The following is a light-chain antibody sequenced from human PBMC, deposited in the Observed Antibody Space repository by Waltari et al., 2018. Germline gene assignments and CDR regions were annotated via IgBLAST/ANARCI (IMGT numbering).Light chain of an antibody. J-gene: IGLJ3*02. CDR2: GTS. CDR3: QSYDTSLSVV. Sequence: QSVLTQPPSVSGAPGQRVPIPCPGSGSNLGAGSDVHWYQQLPRAAPKLLIYGTSSRPLGVPDRFFGSTSGTSASLAITGLQAEDEAVYYCQSYDTSLSVVFGGGTKLTVL. CDR1: GSNLGAGSD. V-gene: IGLV1-40*01.